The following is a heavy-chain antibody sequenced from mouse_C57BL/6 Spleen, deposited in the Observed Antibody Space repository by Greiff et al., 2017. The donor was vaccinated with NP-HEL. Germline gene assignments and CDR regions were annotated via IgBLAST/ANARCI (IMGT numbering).Heavy chain of an antibody. J-gene: IGHJ1*03. CDR3: ARRSRAGSSHWYFDV. CDR1: GFTFSDYG. V-gene: IGHV5-17*01. D-gene: IGHD1-1*01. Sequence: EVKLVESGGGLVKPGGSLKLSCAASGFTFSDYGMHWVRQAPEKGLEWVAYISSGSSTIYYADTVKGRFTISRDNAKNTLFLQMTSLRSEDTAMYYGARRSRAGSSHWYFDVWGTGTTVTVSS. CDR2: ISSGSSTI.